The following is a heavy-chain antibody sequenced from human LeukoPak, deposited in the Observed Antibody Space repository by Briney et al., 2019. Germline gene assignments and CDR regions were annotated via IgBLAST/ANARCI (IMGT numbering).Heavy chain of an antibody. D-gene: IGHD4-17*01. J-gene: IGHJ4*02. V-gene: IGHV4-59*08. CDR1: GGSISTYY. CDR2: VYYSGIT. Sequence: SETLSLTCTVSGGSISTYYWSWLRQPPGKGLEWIGYVYYSGITDYNPSLKSRVTISVDTSKSQFSLKLSSVTAADTAVDYCARHLTSGDYFDYWGQGTLVSVSS. CDR3: ARHLTSGDYFDY.